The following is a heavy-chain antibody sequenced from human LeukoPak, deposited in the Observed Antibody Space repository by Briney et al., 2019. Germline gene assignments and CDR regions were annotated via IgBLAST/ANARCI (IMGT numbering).Heavy chain of an antibody. V-gene: IGHV3-23*01. CDR1: GFNFRGYA. D-gene: IGHD1-26*01. J-gene: IGHJ6*02. CDR2: ISGSGARA. CDR3: AKEVVLGETNYYYYGMDV. Sequence: GGSLRLSCAASGFNFRGYAMSWVRQAPGKGLEWVSAISGSGARAHYAESVRGRFTISRDNSQNTLHLQMNSLRAEDMAVYYCAKEVVLGETNYYYYGMDVWGQGTTVTVSS.